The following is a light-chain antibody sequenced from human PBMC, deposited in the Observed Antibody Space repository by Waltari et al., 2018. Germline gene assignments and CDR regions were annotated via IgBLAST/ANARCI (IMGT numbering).Light chain of an antibody. V-gene: IGLV2-8*01. CDR3: TSHAGTNSV. J-gene: IGLJ3*02. CDR2: KVS. CDR1: SSDVGGDNY. Sequence: QSALTQLPSASGSPGQSVTMSCTGTSSDVGGDNYVSWYQQHPGKAPKLLIDKVSKRPSGVPDAFSGSKSGNTASLTVSGLQAEDEAEYFCTSHAGTNSVFGGGTKLTVL.